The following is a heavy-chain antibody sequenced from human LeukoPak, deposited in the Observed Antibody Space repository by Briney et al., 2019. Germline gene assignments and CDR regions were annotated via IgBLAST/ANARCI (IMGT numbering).Heavy chain of an antibody. D-gene: IGHD3-16*01. Sequence: SETLSLTCTVSGTFVSGFYWTWIRQPPGKGLEWIGFIYSTGTTSYNSSLQSRVAISLDTSKIQFSLRLYSVTAADTALYFCARLNFRGGEALHFDSWGQGTLVTVSS. CDR3: ARLNFRGGEALHFDS. CDR1: GTFVSGFY. CDR2: IYSTGTT. J-gene: IGHJ4*02. V-gene: IGHV4-4*09.